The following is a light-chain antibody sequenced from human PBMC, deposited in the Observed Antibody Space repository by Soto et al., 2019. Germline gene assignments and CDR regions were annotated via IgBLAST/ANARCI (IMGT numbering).Light chain of an antibody. Sequence: ERVMTQSPATLSVSPGERATLSCRASQSVGSNLAWYQQKPGQAPRLLIFGASSRATGVPARFSGSGSGTEFTLTINSLQSEDSAVYYCQQYKNWLALTFGGGTKVDIK. CDR2: GAS. CDR3: QQYKNWLALT. J-gene: IGKJ4*01. V-gene: IGKV3-15*01. CDR1: QSVGSN.